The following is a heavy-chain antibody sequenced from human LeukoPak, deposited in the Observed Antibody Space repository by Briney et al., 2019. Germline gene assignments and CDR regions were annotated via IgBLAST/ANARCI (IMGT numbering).Heavy chain of an antibody. J-gene: IGHJ3*02. Sequence: PGGSLRLSCAASGFTFSSYGMHWVRQAPGKGLEWVAFIRYDGSNKYYADSVKGRSTISRDNSKNTLYLQMNSLRAEDTAVYYCAKDRWPPRDAFDIWGQGTMVTVSS. CDR2: IRYDGSNK. V-gene: IGHV3-30*02. CDR1: GFTFSSYG. D-gene: IGHD6-13*01. CDR3: AKDRWPPRDAFDI.